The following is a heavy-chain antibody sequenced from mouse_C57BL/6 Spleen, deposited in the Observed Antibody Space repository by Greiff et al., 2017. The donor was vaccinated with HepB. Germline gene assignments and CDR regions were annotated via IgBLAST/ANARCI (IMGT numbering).Heavy chain of an antibody. D-gene: IGHD2-1*01. CDR2: IYPRDGST. Sequence: VKLVESDAELVKPGASVKISCKVSGYTFTDHTIHWMKQRPEQGLEWIGYIYPRDGSTKYNEKFKGKATLTADKSSSTAYMQLNSLTSEDSAVYFCARRGYGKGYFDYWGQGTTLTVSS. V-gene: IGHV1-78*01. CDR1: GYTFTDHT. J-gene: IGHJ2*01. CDR3: ARRGYGKGYFDY.